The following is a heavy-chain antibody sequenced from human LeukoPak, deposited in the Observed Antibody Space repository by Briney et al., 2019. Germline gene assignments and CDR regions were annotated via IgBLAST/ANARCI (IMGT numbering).Heavy chain of an antibody. D-gene: IGHD2-15*01. J-gene: IGHJ4*02. Sequence: PGGSLRLSCAASGFTFSSYAMSWVRQAPGKGLEWVSAISGSGGSTYYADSVKGRFTISRDNSKNTLYLQMNSLRAEDTAVYYRAKDSDYCSGGSCYGWGQGTLVTVSS. CDR2: ISGSGGST. V-gene: IGHV3-23*01. CDR3: AKDSDYCSGGSCYG. CDR1: GFTFSSYA.